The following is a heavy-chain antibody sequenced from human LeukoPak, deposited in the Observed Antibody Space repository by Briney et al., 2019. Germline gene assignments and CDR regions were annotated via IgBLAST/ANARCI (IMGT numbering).Heavy chain of an antibody. D-gene: IGHD3-3*01. CDR1: GYTFTSYG. Sequence: VASVKVSCKASGYTFTSYGISWVRQAPGQGLEWMGWISAYNGNTNYAQKLQGRVTMTTDTSTSTAYMELRSLRSDDTAVYYCARDLYDFWSGFYHIGYWGQGTLVTVSS. J-gene: IGHJ4*02. V-gene: IGHV1-18*01. CDR2: ISAYNGNT. CDR3: ARDLYDFWSGFYHIGY.